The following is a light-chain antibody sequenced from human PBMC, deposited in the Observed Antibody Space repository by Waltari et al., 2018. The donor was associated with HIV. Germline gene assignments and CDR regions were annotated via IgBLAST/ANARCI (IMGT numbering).Light chain of an antibody. CDR2: LAS. CDR3: QQTYSPPRT. Sequence: DIQMTQSPSSLSPAIGGTITIPCRASQPIDNYLNWYQYKPGQVPKLLIYLASTLNTGVPSRFSGGGSGTSFSLTVSGVQAEDLATYFCQQTYSPPRTFGQGTRLE. CDR1: QPIDNY. J-gene: IGKJ5*01. V-gene: IGKV1-39*01.